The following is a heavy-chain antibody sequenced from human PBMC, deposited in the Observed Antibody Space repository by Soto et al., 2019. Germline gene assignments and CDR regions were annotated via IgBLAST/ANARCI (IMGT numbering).Heavy chain of an antibody. V-gene: IGHV1-3*01. CDR2: INAGNGNT. CDR1: GYTFTDYA. Sequence: ASVKVSCKASGYTFTDYAMHWVRRAPGQRLEWMGWINAGNGNTKYSQKFQGRVTITRDTSASTAYMELSSLRSEDTAVYYCAKEMGARKPFDYWGQGTLVTVSS. J-gene: IGHJ4*02. CDR3: AKEMGARKPFDY. D-gene: IGHD1-26*01.